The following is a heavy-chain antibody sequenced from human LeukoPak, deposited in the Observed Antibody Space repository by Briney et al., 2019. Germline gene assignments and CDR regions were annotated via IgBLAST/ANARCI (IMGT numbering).Heavy chain of an antibody. V-gene: IGHV3-48*01. Sequence: PGWSLRLSCAASGFTFGSYSMNGVRQAPGKGLAGVAYISGSSTTIYYADSVRGRFTVSRDNAENSLHLQMNGLRAEDTAVYYCAILQPLGSPPNDFWGQGTLVTVSS. CDR2: ISGSSTTI. CDR3: AILQPLGSPPNDF. D-gene: IGHD6-13*01. J-gene: IGHJ4*02. CDR1: GFTFGSYS.